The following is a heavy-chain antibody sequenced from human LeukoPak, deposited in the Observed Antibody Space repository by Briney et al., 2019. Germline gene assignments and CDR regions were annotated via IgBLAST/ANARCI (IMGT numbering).Heavy chain of an antibody. D-gene: IGHD5-12*01. J-gene: IGHJ2*01. CDR1: GGSISSYY. Sequence: PSETLSLTCTVSGGSISSYYCSWIRQPPGKGLEWIGYIYYSGATNYNPSLKSRVTISIDTSKNQFSLKLNSVTAADTAMYYCATKSDSGYGLYWYFDLWGRGTLVTVSS. CDR2: IYYSGAT. V-gene: IGHV4-59*13. CDR3: ATKSDSGYGLYWYFDL.